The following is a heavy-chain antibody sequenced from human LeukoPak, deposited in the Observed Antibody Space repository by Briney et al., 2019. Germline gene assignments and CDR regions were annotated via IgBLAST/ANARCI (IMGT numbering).Heavy chain of an antibody. CDR3: AKDEIPRNKVCDAFGI. D-gene: IGHD1/OR15-1a*01. J-gene: IGHJ3*02. V-gene: IGHV3-23*01. CDR2: IGGTGGDT. Sequence: GGSLRLSCAASGFTFSDFAMSWVRQAPGKGLEWVSTIGGTGGDTNYADSVKGRFTISRDNSKNTLYLQMNSLRAEDTAVYYCAKDEIPRNKVCDAFGIWGQGTKVTVSS. CDR1: GFTFSDFA.